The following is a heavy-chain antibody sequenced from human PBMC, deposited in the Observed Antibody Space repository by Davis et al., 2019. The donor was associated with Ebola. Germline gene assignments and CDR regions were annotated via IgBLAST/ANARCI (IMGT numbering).Heavy chain of an antibody. CDR2: IWYDGSNK. CDR1: GFTFSSYG. D-gene: IGHD3-22*01. CDR3: ARGTSGVVIRFDY. J-gene: IGHJ4*02. Sequence: PGGSLRLSCAASGFTFSSYGMHWVRQAPGKGLEWVAVIWYDGSNKYYADSVKGRFTISRDNSKNTLYLQMNSLRAEDTAVYYCARGTSGVVIRFDYWGQGTLVTVSS. V-gene: IGHV3-33*01.